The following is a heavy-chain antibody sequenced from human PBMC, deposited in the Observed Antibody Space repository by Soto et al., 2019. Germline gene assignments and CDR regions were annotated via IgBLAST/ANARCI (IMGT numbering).Heavy chain of an antibody. J-gene: IGHJ4*02. D-gene: IGHD2-2*01. V-gene: IGHV3-48*02. CDR2: ISSSGGTM. CDR1: VCPFISYG. CDR3: ARDIMPQVNHITY. Sequence: GGSLRLSCASSVCPFISYGMNCVRDSPGKGLEWVSYISSSGGTMYYADSVKGRFTISRDNAKNSLNLQMNSLRDDDTAVYYCARDIMPQVNHITYWGQGTPVNVSS.